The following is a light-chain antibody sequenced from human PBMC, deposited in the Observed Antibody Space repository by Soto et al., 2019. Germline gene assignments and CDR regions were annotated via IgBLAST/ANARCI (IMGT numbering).Light chain of an antibody. CDR2: RVS. V-gene: IGKV3-15*01. Sequence: EIVMTQSPATLSVSPGESATLSCSASLPVSSNLAWYRQIPGQAPTLLIYRVSTRATDIPARFSGSGSGTEFTLTISSLQSEDFAVYYCQQYNNWPYTFGPGTELEIK. CDR3: QQYNNWPYT. CDR1: LPVSSN. J-gene: IGKJ2*01.